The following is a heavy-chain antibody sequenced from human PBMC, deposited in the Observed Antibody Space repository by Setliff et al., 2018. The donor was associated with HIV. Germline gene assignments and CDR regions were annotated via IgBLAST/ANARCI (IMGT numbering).Heavy chain of an antibody. J-gene: IGHJ5*02. CDR2: INPNNGGT. CDR1: GYTLAGYY. Sequence: ASVKVSCKASGYTLAGYYMHWVRQAPGQGLEWMGWINPNNGGTNYAQRFQGRVTMTRDTSISTGYMELTRLRSDDTAVYYCARVVGADNWFDPWGQGTLVTVS. D-gene: IGHD1-26*01. V-gene: IGHV1-2*02. CDR3: ARVVGADNWFDP.